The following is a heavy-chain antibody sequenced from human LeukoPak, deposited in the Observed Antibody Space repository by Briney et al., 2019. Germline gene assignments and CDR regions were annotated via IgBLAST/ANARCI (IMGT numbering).Heavy chain of an antibody. Sequence: PGRSLRLSCAASGFTFSSYAMHWVRQAPGKGLEWVAVISYDGSNKYYADSVKGRFTISRDNSKNTLYLQMNSLRAEDTAVYYCARDPITMIVVVTGYFQHWGQGTLVTVSS. CDR1: GFTFSSYA. CDR2: ISYDGSNK. D-gene: IGHD3-22*01. J-gene: IGHJ1*01. CDR3: ARDPITMIVVVTGYFQH. V-gene: IGHV3-30-3*01.